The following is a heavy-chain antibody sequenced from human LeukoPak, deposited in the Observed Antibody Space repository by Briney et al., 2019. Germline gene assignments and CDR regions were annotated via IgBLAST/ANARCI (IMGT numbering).Heavy chain of an antibody. CDR1: GFTFSSYS. D-gene: IGHD3-10*01. CDR2: ISSSSYI. Sequence: GGSLRLSCAASGFTFSSYSMNWVRQAPGKGLEWVSSISSSSYIYYADSVKGRFTISRDNAKNSLYLQMNSLRAEGTAVYYCARDPIKRGYYFDYWGQGTLVTVSS. J-gene: IGHJ4*02. V-gene: IGHV3-21*01. CDR3: ARDPIKRGYYFDY.